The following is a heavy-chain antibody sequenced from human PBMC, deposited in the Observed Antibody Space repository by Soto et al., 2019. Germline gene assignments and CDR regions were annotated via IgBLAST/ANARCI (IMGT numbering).Heavy chain of an antibody. CDR1: GGTSTIYT. CDR3: ATEKYGAGRVGVHD. Sequence: QVPLVQSGAELKTPGSSVKVSCEASGGTSTIYTITWVRQAPGQGLAWMGRIVPMLGITNYARNFQGRVTITADTSTSAAYMELRSLRFEDTAVYYCATEKYGAGRVGVHDWGQGTQVIVSS. J-gene: IGHJ4*02. V-gene: IGHV1-69*08. CDR2: IVPMLGIT. D-gene: IGHD1-26*01.